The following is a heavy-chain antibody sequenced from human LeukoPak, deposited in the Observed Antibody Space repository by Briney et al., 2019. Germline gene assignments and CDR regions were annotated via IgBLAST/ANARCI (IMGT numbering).Heavy chain of an antibody. J-gene: IGHJ4*02. CDR3: ARGRYSSGLDY. CDR1: GGSFSGYY. CDR2: VNHSGST. V-gene: IGHV4-34*01. D-gene: IGHD6-19*01. Sequence: SETLSLTCAVYGGSFSGYYWSWIRQPPGKGLEWIGEVNHSGSTNYNPSLKSRVTISVDTSKNQFSLKLSSVTAADTAVYYCARGRYSSGLDYWGQGTLVTVSS.